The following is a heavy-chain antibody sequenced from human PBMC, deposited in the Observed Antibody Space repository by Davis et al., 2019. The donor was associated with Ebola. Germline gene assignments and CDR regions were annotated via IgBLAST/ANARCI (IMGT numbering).Heavy chain of an antibody. CDR2: IYPGDSDT. Sequence: PGGSLRLSCKGSGYSFTSYWIGWVRQMPGKGLEWMGIIYPGDSDTRYSPSFQGQVTISADKSISTAYLQWSSLKASDTAMYYCARVASSGYYYLHAFDIWGQGTMVTVSS. CDR3: ARVASSGYYYLHAFDI. D-gene: IGHD3-22*01. J-gene: IGHJ3*02. CDR1: GYSFTSYW. V-gene: IGHV5-51*01.